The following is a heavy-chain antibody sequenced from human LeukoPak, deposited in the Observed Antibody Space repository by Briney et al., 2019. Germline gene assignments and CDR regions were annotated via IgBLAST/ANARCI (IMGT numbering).Heavy chain of an antibody. V-gene: IGHV4-38-2*01. CDR1: GYSISSGYY. J-gene: IGHJ4*02. Sequence: SSETLSLTCAVSGYSISSGYYWGWIRQPPGKGLEWIGSIYHSGSTYYNPSLKSRVTISVDTPKNQFSLKLSSVTAADTAVYYCARVDGSGSYAGPDYWGQGTLVTVSS. CDR2: IYHSGST. D-gene: IGHD3-10*01. CDR3: ARVDGSGSYAGPDY.